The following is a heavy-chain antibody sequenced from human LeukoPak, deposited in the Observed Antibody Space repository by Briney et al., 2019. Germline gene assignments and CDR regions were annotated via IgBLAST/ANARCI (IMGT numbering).Heavy chain of an antibody. CDR1: GYIFTKYG. Sequence: ASVKISCKASGYIFTKYGFTWVRQAPGQGLEWMGWIGAYDGYTNHAQKFQGRVTMTTDSSTTTAYMELRSLRSDDTAVYYCARVSGSIVARLAWFDSWGQGTLVTVSS. D-gene: IGHD6-6*01. V-gene: IGHV1-18*01. CDR3: ARVSGSIVARLAWFDS. CDR2: IGAYDGYT. J-gene: IGHJ5*01.